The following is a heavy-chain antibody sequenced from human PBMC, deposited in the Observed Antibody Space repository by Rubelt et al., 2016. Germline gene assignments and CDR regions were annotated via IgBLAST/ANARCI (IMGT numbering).Heavy chain of an antibody. Sequence: GLVKPSETLSLTCTVSGGSISSYYWSWIRQPPGKGLEWIGYIYYSGSTNYNPSLKSRVTISVDTSKNQFSLKLSSVTAADTAVYYCARHGAGTVFIDYWGQGTLVTVSS. V-gene: IGHV4-59*08. CDR2: IYYSGST. CDR3: ARHGAGTVFIDY. J-gene: IGHJ4*02. D-gene: IGHD6-19*01. CDR1: GGSISSYY.